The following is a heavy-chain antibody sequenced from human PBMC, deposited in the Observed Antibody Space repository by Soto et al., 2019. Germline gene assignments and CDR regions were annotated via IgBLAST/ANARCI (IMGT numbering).Heavy chain of an antibody. CDR3: ARGGYYDNVWGKLSHYGLDV. D-gene: IGHD3-16*01. CDR1: GYTFIRYG. V-gene: IGHV1-18*01. CDR2: ISPYNDQT. J-gene: IGHJ6*02. Sequence: QVQLVQSASEVMKPGASVKVSCKASGYTFIRYGITWVRQAPGQRLEWMGWISPYNDQTIYAQKLQGRVTMTADTSKSTVYMQLRSLKSDDTAVYYGARGGYYDNVWGKLSHYGLDVWGQGTSVTVSS.